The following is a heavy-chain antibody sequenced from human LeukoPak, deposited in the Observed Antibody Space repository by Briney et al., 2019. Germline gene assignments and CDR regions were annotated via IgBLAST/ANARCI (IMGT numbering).Heavy chain of an antibody. CDR3: ARKGQGCSGGSCYSDPPPLDY. J-gene: IGHJ4*02. CDR1: GYTFTSYY. D-gene: IGHD2-15*01. Sequence: ASVKVSCKASGYTFTSYYMHWVRQAPGQGLEWMGIINPSGGSTSYAQKFQGRVTMTRDTSTSTVYMELSSLRSEDTAVYYCARKGQGCSGGSCYSDPPPLDYWGQGTLVTVSS. V-gene: IGHV1-46*01. CDR2: INPSGGST.